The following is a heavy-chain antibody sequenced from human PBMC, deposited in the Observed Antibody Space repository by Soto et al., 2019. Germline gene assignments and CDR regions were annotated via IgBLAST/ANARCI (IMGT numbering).Heavy chain of an antibody. D-gene: IGHD1-1*01. Sequence: QVQLVESGGGLVKPGGSLRLSCAASGFTFSDYYMSWIRQAPGKGLERVSYITSSGTTIYYADSVKGRFTISRANAKTSLYLQLNSLRVEDTAVYYCASVKRGLQPVDCWGQGTLVTVSA. CDR3: ASVKRGLQPVDC. CDR1: GFTFSDYY. V-gene: IGHV3-11*01. CDR2: ITSSGTTI. J-gene: IGHJ4*02.